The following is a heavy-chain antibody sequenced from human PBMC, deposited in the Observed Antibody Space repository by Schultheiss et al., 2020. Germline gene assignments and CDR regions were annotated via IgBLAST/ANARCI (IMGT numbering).Heavy chain of an antibody. J-gene: IGHJ4*02. CDR3: AKDLDEYCSCGSCWHIDY. Sequence: GGSLRLSCAASGFTFSSYAMSWVRQAPGKGLEWVSAISGSGGSTYYADSVKGRFTISRDNSKNTLYLQMNSLRAEDTAVYYCAKDLDEYCSCGSCWHIDYWGQGTLVTVSS. CDR1: GFTFSSYA. D-gene: IGHD2-15*01. V-gene: IGHV3-23*01. CDR2: ISGSGGST.